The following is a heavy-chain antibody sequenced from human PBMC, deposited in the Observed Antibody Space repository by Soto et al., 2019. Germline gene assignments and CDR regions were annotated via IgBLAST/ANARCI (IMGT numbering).Heavy chain of an antibody. D-gene: IGHD5-12*01. J-gene: IGHJ5*02. CDR2: ISTYSGDT. Sequence: QVHLVQSGVEVKTPGASVKVSCQASGYTFFTYDISWVRQAPGQGLEWMGWISTYSGDTKYAQKFQGRVTMTTDTYTTPAYLALRSLRSDDTAVYYCARHHGPTTSENWFDPWGQGTLVTVSS. CDR1: GYTFFTYD. V-gene: IGHV1-18*01. CDR3: ARHHGPTTSENWFDP.